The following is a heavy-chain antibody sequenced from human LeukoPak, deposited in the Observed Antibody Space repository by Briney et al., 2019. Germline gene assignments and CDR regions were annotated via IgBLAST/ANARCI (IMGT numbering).Heavy chain of an antibody. CDR2: IKHDGSEK. D-gene: IGHD5-12*01. J-gene: IGHJ4*02. CDR3: TRGYVGIDY. CDR1: GFSFSSYW. Sequence: GGSLRLSCAASGFSFSSYWMTWVRQAPGKGLEWVANIKHDGSEKYYVDSVKGRFTISRDNAKNSLYLQMNSLRAEDTAVYYCTRGYVGIDYWGQGTLVTVSS. V-gene: IGHV3-7*04.